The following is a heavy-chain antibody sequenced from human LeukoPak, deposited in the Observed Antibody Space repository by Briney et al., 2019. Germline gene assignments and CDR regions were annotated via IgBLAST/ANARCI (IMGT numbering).Heavy chain of an antibody. CDR3: ARVKDTAMVTFDY. Sequence: PGGSLRLSCAASGFTFTTYAMNWIRQPPGKGLEWIGEINHSGSTNYNPSLKSRVTISVDTSKNQFSLKLSSVTAADTAVYYCARVKDTAMVTFDYWGQGTLVTVSS. D-gene: IGHD5-18*01. V-gene: IGHV4-34*01. CDR2: INHSGST. J-gene: IGHJ4*02. CDR1: GFTFTTYA.